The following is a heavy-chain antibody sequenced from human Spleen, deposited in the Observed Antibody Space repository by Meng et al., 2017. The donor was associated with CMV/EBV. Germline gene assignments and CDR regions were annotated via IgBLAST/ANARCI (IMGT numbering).Heavy chain of an antibody. J-gene: IGHJ6*02. D-gene: IGHD3-3*01. Sequence: SETLSLTCTVSGGSISSSSYYWGWIRQPPGKGLEWIGSIYYSGSTYYNPSLKSRVTISVDTSKNQFSLKLSSVTAADTAVYYCARINYDFWSGPNYYYYGMDVWGQGTTVTVSS. CDR3: ARINYDFWSGPNYYYYGMDV. CDR2: IYYSGST. V-gene: IGHV4-39*07. CDR1: GGSISSSSYY.